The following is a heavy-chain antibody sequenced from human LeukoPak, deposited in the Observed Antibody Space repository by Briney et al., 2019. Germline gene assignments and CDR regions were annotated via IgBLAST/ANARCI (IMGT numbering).Heavy chain of an antibody. CDR3: AGVSGIAAAGNPKTYYYMDV. V-gene: IGHV4-30-4*01. CDR1: GGSISSGDYY. CDR2: IYYSGST. J-gene: IGHJ6*03. D-gene: IGHD6-13*01. Sequence: PSETLSLTCTVSGGSISSGDYYWSWIRQPPGKGLEWIGYIYYSGSTYYNPSLKSRVTMSVDTSKNQFSLKLSSVTAADTAVYYCAGVSGIAAAGNPKTYYYMDVWGKGTTVTVSS.